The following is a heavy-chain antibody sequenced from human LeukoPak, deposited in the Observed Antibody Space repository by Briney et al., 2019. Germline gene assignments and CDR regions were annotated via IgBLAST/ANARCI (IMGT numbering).Heavy chain of an antibody. V-gene: IGHV1-3*01. CDR1: EYTFTSYA. Sequence: GASVKVSCKASEYTFTSYAMHWVRQAPGQRLEWMGWINAGNGNTKYSQKFQGRVTITRDTSASTAYMELSSLRSEDTAVYYCARDQGYGDYLLSGFDYWGQGTLVTVSS. CDR3: ARDQGYGDYLLSGFDY. CDR2: INAGNGNT. J-gene: IGHJ4*02. D-gene: IGHD4-17*01.